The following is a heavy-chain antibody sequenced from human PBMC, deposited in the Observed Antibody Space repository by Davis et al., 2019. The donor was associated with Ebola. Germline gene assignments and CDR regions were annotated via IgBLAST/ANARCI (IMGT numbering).Heavy chain of an antibody. CDR3: ARGPILAALDY. J-gene: IGHJ4*02. D-gene: IGHD6-6*01. Sequence: GESLKISCAASGLTVSNNYMSWVRQAPGKGLEWASAIYAGGNTYYADSVNGRFTISRDNSGNTLYLQMDSLRADDTAVYYCARGPILAALDYWGQGTLVIVSS. CDR1: GLTVSNNY. CDR2: IYAGGNT. V-gene: IGHV3-53*01.